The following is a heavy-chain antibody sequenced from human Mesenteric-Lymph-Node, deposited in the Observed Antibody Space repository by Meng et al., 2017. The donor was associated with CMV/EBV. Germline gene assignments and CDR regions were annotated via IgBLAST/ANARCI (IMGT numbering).Heavy chain of an antibody. CDR1: GFSFSDYY. Sequence: GESLKISCAASGFSFSDYYMSWIRQAPGKGLEWVSYISTSGSTIYYADSVKGRFTISRDNAKNSLYLQMNSLRAEDTAVYYCARVVAAADYWGQGTLVTVSS. V-gene: IGHV3-11*04. CDR3: ARVVAAADY. J-gene: IGHJ4*02. CDR2: ISTSGSTI. D-gene: IGHD6-13*01.